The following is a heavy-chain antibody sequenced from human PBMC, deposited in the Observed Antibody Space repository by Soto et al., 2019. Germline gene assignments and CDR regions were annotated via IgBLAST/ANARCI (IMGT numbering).Heavy chain of an antibody. J-gene: IGHJ4*02. Sequence: VQLVQSGAEEKKPGASVKVSCKASGYTFTSYAMHWVRQAPGQRLEGMGRINAGNGNTKYSQKCQGRVTITRDTSASTAYMELSSLRSEDTAVSYCARSIVVVTALDYWGQGTLVTVSS. CDR2: INAGNGNT. V-gene: IGHV1-3*05. CDR1: GYTFTSYA. CDR3: ARSIVVVTALDY. D-gene: IGHD2-21*02.